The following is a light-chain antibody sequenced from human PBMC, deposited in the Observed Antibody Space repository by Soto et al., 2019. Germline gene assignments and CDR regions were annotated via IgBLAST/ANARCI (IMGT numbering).Light chain of an antibody. CDR1: QGISSY. CDR3: QKYNSSPLT. CDR2: AAS. Sequence: IQMNQSPSSLSASVGDRVTITCRASQGISSYLAWYQQQPGKAPQLLIYAASTLHSGVPSRFSGSGSATEFTLTISRLQPEDVATYYCQKYNSSPLTFGGGTRVEV. J-gene: IGKJ4*01. V-gene: IGKV1-27*01.